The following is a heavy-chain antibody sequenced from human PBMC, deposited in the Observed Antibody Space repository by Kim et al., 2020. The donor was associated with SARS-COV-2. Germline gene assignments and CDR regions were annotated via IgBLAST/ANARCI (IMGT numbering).Heavy chain of an antibody. CDR1: GGSFSGYY. CDR2: INHSGST. Sequence: SETLSLTCAVYGGSFSGYYWSWIRQPPGKGLEWIGEINHSGSTNYNPSLKSRVTISVDTSKNQFSLKLSSVTAADTAVYYCARDLDIVVVPAATSYYGM. D-gene: IGHD2-2*03. J-gene: IGHJ6*01. CDR3: ARDLDIVVVPAATSYYGM. V-gene: IGHV4-34*01.